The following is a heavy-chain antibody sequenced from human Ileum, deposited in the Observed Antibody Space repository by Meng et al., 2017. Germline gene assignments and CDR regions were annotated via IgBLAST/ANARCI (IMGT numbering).Heavy chain of an antibody. CDR1: GESIRTTNW. Sequence: RPGRVKLDGPLSLTRAVSGESIRTTNWCNWVRQPPREWLEWIGEIYHSGLVNYNLSLNSRCTLSIDKSKNQFSLKLISVTAADTGVYYCAANSGKKMHSWGQGTLVTVSS. J-gene: IGHJ4*02. V-gene: IGHV4-4*02. D-gene: IGHD4-23*01. CDR3: AANSGKKMHS. CDR2: IYHSGLV.